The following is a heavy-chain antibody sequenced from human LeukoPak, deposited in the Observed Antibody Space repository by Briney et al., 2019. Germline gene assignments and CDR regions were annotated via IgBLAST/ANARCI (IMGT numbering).Heavy chain of an antibody. Sequence: GGSLRLSCAASGFTFSSYAMHWVRQAPGKGLEYVSAISSNGGRTDYANSVKGRFTISRDNSKNTLYLQMGSLRAEDMAVYYCARVAAAGSSDYWGQGTLVTVSS. CDR1: GFTFSSYA. J-gene: IGHJ4*02. D-gene: IGHD6-13*01. CDR3: ARVAAAGSSDY. V-gene: IGHV3-64*01. CDR2: ISSNGGRT.